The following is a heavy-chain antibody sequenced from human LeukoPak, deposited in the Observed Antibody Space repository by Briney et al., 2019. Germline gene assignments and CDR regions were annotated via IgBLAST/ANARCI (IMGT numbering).Heavy chain of an antibody. CDR2: ISSTSTNI. J-gene: IGHJ4*02. CDR1: GFTFSSYS. D-gene: IGHD2-21*02. V-gene: IGHV3-48*04. Sequence: GGSLRLSCAASGFTFSSYSMNWVRQAPGKGLEWVSYISSTSTNIYYADSVKGRSTISRDNAKNSLYLQMNSLRAEDTAVYYCAITYCGGDCYVDYWGQGTLVTVSS. CDR3: AITYCGGDCYVDY.